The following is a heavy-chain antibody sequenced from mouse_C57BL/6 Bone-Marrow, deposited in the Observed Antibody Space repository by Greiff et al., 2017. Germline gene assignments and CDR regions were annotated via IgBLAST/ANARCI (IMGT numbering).Heavy chain of an antibody. CDR2: IDPENGDT. CDR1: GFNIKDDY. J-gene: IGHJ1*03. CDR3: TAELPYFDV. Sequence: VQLKQSGAELVRPGASVKLSCTASGFNIKDDYMHWVKQRPEQGLEWIGWIDPENGDTEYASKFQGKATITADTSSNPAYLQRSSLTSEDTAVYYCTAELPYFDVWGTGTTVTVSS. D-gene: IGHD1-1*01. V-gene: IGHV14-4*01.